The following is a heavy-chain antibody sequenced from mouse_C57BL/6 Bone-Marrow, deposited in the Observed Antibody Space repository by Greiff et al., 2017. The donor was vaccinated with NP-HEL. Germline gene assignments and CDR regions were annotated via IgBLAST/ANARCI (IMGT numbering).Heavy chain of an antibody. CDR1: GYAFSSYW. Sequence: VKLVESGAELVKPGASVKISCKASGYAFSSYWMNWVKQRPGEGLEWIGQIYPGDGDTNYNGKFKGKATLTADKSSSTAYMQLSSLTSEDSAVYFCARWRYYGSSERWGQGTLVTVSA. V-gene: IGHV1-80*01. CDR2: IYPGDGDT. CDR3: ARWRYYGSSER. D-gene: IGHD1-1*01. J-gene: IGHJ3*01.